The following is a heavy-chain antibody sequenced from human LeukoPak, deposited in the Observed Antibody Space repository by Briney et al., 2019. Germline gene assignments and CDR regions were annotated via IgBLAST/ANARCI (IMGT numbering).Heavy chain of an antibody. V-gene: IGHV4-59*01. Sequence: SETLSLTCTVSGGSISSYYWSWIRQPPGKGLEWIGYIYYSGSTNYNPSLKSRVTISVDTSKNQFPLKLSSVTAADTAVYYCARGAYYDILTGSYGMDVWGQGTTVTVSS. J-gene: IGHJ6*02. CDR3: ARGAYYDILTGSYGMDV. CDR2: IYYSGST. D-gene: IGHD3-9*01. CDR1: GGSISSYY.